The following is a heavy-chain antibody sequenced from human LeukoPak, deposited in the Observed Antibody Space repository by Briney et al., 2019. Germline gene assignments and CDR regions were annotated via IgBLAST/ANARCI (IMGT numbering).Heavy chain of an antibody. J-gene: IGHJ3*02. CDR2: ISYDGSNE. CDR1: GFTFSTYA. CDR3: ARAGGLDNWNFGDAIDI. V-gene: IGHV3-30*04. D-gene: IGHD1-20*01. Sequence: GGSLRLSCAASGFTFSTYAMHWVRQAPGKGLEWVAVISYDGSNEYYADSVKGRFTISRDSSKNTLYLQMSSLRPDDTSVYHCARAGGLDNWNFGDAIDIWGQGTRVTVSS.